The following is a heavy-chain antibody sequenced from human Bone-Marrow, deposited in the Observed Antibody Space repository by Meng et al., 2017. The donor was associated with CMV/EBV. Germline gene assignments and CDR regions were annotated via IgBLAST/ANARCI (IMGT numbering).Heavy chain of an antibody. CDR2: IYTSGST. CDR3: ARTQDTAMVAYYFDY. CDR1: GGSISSYY. V-gene: IGHV4-4*07. J-gene: IGHJ4*02. D-gene: IGHD5-18*01. Sequence: QVQLQEAGPGLVKPSENLSLTCTVSGGSISSYYWSWIRQPAGKGLEWIGRIYTSGSTNYNPSLKSRVTMSVDTSKNQFSLKLSSVTAADTAVYYCARTQDTAMVAYYFDYWGQGTLVTVSS.